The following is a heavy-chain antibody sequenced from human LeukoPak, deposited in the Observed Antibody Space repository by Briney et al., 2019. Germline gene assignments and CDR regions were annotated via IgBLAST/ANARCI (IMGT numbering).Heavy chain of an antibody. D-gene: IGHD3-3*01. Sequence: PSQTLSLTCTVSGGSISSGSYYWSWIRQPAGKGLEWIGRIYTSGSTNYNPSLKSRVTISVDTSKNQFSLKLSSATAADTAVYYCARVPYDFWSGYYGAFDIWGQGTMVTVSS. CDR2: IYTSGST. CDR1: GGSISSGSYY. V-gene: IGHV4-61*02. J-gene: IGHJ3*02. CDR3: ARVPYDFWSGYYGAFDI.